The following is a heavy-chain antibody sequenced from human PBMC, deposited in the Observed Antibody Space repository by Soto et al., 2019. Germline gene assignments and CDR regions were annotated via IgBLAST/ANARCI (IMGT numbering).Heavy chain of an antibody. D-gene: IGHD6-6*01. Sequence: QVQLVESGGGVVQPGRCLRLYCAASGFTFSSYAMHWVRQAPGKGLEWVAVISYDGSNKYYADSVKGRFTISRDNSKNTLYLQMNSLRAEDTAVYYCAREVPVRRSSSSNSGVTYYYYYGMDVWGQGTTVTVSS. CDR3: AREVPVRRSSSSNSGVTYYYYYGMDV. J-gene: IGHJ6*02. CDR1: GFTFSSYA. CDR2: ISYDGSNK. V-gene: IGHV3-30-3*01.